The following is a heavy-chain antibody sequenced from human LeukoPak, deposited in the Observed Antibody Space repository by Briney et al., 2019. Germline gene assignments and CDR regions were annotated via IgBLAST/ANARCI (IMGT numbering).Heavy chain of an antibody. CDR1: GGSISSGSYY. Sequence: PSETLSLTCTVSGGSISSGSYYWSWIRQPPGKGLEWIGYINYSGNTNYNPSLKSRVTISVDTSKNQFSLRLTSVTAADTAVFYCAREGRQDYVYFDYWGQGSLVTVSS. CDR2: INYSGNT. D-gene: IGHD4-17*01. V-gene: IGHV4-61*01. CDR3: AREGRQDYVYFDY. J-gene: IGHJ4*02.